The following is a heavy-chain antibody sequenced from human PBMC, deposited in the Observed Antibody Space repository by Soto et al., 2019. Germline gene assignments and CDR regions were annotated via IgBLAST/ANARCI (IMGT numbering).Heavy chain of an antibody. D-gene: IGHD2-2*01. CDR1: GGSLSGRY. V-gene: IGHV4-34*01. CDR3: ARGQSVVPAAGGRALRYYMDV. J-gene: IGHJ6*03. Sequence: SETLSLTCAVYGGSLSGRYWSWIRQPPGKGLEWIGEINHSGSTNYNPSLKSRVTISVDTSKNQFSLKLSSVTAADTAVYYCARGQSVVPAAGGRALRYYMDVWGKGTTVTVSS. CDR2: INHSGST.